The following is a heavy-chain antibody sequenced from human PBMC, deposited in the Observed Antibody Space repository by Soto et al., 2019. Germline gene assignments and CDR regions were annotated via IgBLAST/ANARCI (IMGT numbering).Heavy chain of an antibody. J-gene: IGHJ1*01. Sequence: PSETLSLTCTVSGGSISSSSYYWGWIRQPPGKGLEWIGSIYYSGSTYYNPSLKSRVTISVDTSKNQFSLKLSSVTAADTAVYYCAAAPYYDFWSGYYRGPLYFQHWGQGTLVTVSS. D-gene: IGHD3-3*01. CDR1: GGSISSSSYY. CDR3: AAAPYYDFWSGYYRGPLYFQH. V-gene: IGHV4-39*01. CDR2: IYYSGST.